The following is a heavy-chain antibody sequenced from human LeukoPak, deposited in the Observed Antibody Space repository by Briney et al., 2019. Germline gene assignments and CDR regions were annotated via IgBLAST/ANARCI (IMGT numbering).Heavy chain of an antibody. CDR1: GGSISSSSYY. V-gene: IGHV4-61*02. J-gene: IGHJ5*02. D-gene: IGHD2/OR15-2a*01. CDR2: IYTSGNT. Sequence: SETLSLTCTVSGGSISSSSYYWSWVRQPAGKGLEWIGRIYTSGNTNYNPSLKSRVTMSVDTSKNHFSLKLTSVTAADTAVYYCARDRRVLGGLYESWWFDPWGQGTLVTVSS. CDR3: ARDRRVLGGLYESWWFDP.